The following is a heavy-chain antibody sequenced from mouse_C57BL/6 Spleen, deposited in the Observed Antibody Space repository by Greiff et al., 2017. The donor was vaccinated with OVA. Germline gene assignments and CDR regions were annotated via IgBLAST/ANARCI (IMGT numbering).Heavy chain of an antibody. D-gene: IGHD2-4*01. V-gene: IGHV5-4*01. Sequence: EVKVVESGGGLVKPGGSLKLSCAASGFTFSSYAMSWVRQTPEKRLEWVATISDGGSYTYYPDNVKGRFTISRDNAKNNLYLQMSHLKSEDTAMYYCARDRDYPLYAMDYWGQGTSVTVSS. CDR3: ARDRDYPLYAMDY. J-gene: IGHJ4*01. CDR1: GFTFSSYA. CDR2: ISDGGSYT.